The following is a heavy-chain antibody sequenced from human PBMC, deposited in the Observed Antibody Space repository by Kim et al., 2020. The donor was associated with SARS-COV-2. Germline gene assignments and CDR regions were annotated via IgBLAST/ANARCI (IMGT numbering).Heavy chain of an antibody. J-gene: IGHJ5*02. CDR1: GFTFSDYY. V-gene: IGHV3-11*04. D-gene: IGHD3-22*01. CDR2: ISSSGSTI. CDR3: ARLAYYDSSGYTSYNWFDP. Sequence: GGSLRLSCAASGFTFSDYYMSWIRQAPGKGLEWVSYISSSGSTIYYADSVKGRVTISRDNAKNSLYLQMNSLRAEDTAVYYCARLAYYDSSGYTSYNWFDPWGQGTLVTVSP.